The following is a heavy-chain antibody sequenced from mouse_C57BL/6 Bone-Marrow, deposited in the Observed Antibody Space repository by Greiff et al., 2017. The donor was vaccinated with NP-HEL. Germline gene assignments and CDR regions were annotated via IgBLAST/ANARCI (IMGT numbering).Heavy chain of an antibody. CDR1: GYTFTGYW. Sequence: VQLQQSGAELMKPGASVKLSCKATGYTFTGYWIEWVKQRPGHGLEWIGEILPGSGSTNYNEKFKGKATFTADTASNTAYMHRSSLTTEDYAIYYCARWITSRGFAYWGQGTLVTVSA. D-gene: IGHD1-1*01. CDR2: ILPGSGST. J-gene: IGHJ3*01. V-gene: IGHV1-9*01. CDR3: ARWITSRGFAY.